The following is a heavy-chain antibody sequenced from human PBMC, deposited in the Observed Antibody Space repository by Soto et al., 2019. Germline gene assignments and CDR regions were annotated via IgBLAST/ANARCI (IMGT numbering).Heavy chain of an antibody. CDR3: ARELYYDFWSGYYPDHPDYYYYGMDV. D-gene: IGHD3-3*01. CDR1: GFTFSSYA. Sequence: GGSLGLSCAASGFTFSSYAMHWVRQAPGKGLEWVAVISYDGSNKYYADSVKGRFTISRDNSKNTLYLQMNSLRAEDTAVYYCARELYYDFWSGYYPDHPDYYYYGMDVWGQGTTVTVSS. V-gene: IGHV3-30-3*01. J-gene: IGHJ6*02. CDR2: ISYDGSNK.